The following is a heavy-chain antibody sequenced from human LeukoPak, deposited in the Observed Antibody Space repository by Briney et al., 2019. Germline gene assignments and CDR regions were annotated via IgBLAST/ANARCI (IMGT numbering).Heavy chain of an antibody. CDR3: ARIKEWLGTYYFDS. CDR1: GFTFSSYW. D-gene: IGHD6-19*01. CDR2: IKQDGSEK. J-gene: IGHJ4*02. Sequence: PGGSLRLSCAASGFTFSSYWMSWVRQPPGKGLEWVANIKQDGSEKFYVDSVKGRFTISGDNAKNSLYLQMNSLRAEDTALYYCARIKEWLGTYYFDSWGQGTLVTVSS. V-gene: IGHV3-7*03.